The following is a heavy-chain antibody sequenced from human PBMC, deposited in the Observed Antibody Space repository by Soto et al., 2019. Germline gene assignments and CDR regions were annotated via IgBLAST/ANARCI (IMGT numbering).Heavy chain of an antibody. CDR3: ARARPSSYGSGSYPPLHYYYYGMDV. Sequence: DTLSLTCTVSGGSISSYYWSWIRQPPGKGLEWIGYIYYSGSTNYNPSLKSRVTISVDTSKNQFSLKLSSVTAADTAVYYCARARPSSYGSGSYPPLHYYYYGMDVWGQGTTVTVSS. J-gene: IGHJ6*02. V-gene: IGHV4-59*01. CDR1: GGSISSYY. D-gene: IGHD3-10*01. CDR2: IYYSGST.